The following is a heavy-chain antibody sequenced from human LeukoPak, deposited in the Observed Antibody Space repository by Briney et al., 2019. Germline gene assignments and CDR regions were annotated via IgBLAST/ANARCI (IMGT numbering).Heavy chain of an antibody. CDR1: GGSISSYY. CDR3: ARGGFYGHPFDF. V-gene: IGHV4-4*07. CDR2: IYYSGTT. Sequence: SETLSLTCTVSGGSISSYYWSWIRQPAGKGLEWIGSIYYSGTTNYNPSLESRVSISVNVSNNQVSLNLNSVTAADTATYFCARGGFYGHPFDFGGQGILVAVSS. D-gene: IGHD3-10*01. J-gene: IGHJ4*02.